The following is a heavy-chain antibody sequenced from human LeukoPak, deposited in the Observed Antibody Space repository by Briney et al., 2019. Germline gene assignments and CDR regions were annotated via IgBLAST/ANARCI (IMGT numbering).Heavy chain of an antibody. CDR3: AKGPVNTRNLIDY. J-gene: IGHJ4*02. CDR1: GFTFSTYA. CDR2: ISGGGGST. D-gene: IGHD4-11*01. V-gene: IGHV3-23*01. Sequence: GGSLRLSCAASGFTFSTYAMSWVRQAPGKGLEWVSAISGGGGSTYYTDSVKGRFTISRDNSKNTLFLQMDSLRAEDTAVYYCAKGPVNTRNLIDYWGQGTLVTVSS.